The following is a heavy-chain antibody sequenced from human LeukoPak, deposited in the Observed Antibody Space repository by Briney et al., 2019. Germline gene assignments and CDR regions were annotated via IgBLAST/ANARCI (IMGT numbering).Heavy chain of an antibody. J-gene: IGHJ5*02. CDR1: GSSISSGSYY. V-gene: IGHV4-61*02. CDR2: IYTSGST. Sequence: SETLSLTCTVSGSSISSGSYYWSWIRQPAGKGLEWIGRIYTSGSTNYNPSLKSRVTISVDTSKNQFSLKLSSVTAADTAVYYCARDTSFFGWFDPWGQGTLVTVSS. D-gene: IGHD3-10*01. CDR3: ARDTSFFGWFDP.